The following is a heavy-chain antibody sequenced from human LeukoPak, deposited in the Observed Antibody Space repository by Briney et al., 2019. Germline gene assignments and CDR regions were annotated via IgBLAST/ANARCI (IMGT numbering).Heavy chain of an antibody. J-gene: IGHJ4*02. V-gene: IGHV3-74*01. CDR2: VSPNGNLA. CDR1: GFTLSSSW. Sequence: GGSLRLSCAGSGFTLSSSWMHWVRQAPGKGPVWVAHVSPNGNLANYADSVKGRFIISRDNAKNTLFLQMNSLRAEDTAVYYCARDLSFSPDHWGQGTLVTVSS. CDR3: ARDLSFSPDH.